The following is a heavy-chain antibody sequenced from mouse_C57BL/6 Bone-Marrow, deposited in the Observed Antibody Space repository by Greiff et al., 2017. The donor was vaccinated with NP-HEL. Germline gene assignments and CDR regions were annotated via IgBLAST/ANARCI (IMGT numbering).Heavy chain of an antibody. J-gene: IGHJ2*01. CDR3: ARRTYYGSSYVGFDY. V-gene: IGHV1-55*01. CDR2: IYPGSGST. D-gene: IGHD1-1*01. CDR1: GYTFTSYW. Sequence: VQLQQPGAELVKPGASVKMSCKASGYTFTSYWITWVKQRPGQGLEWIGDIYPGSGSTNYNEKFKSKATLTVDTSSSTAYMQLSSLTSEDSAVYYCARRTYYGSSYVGFDYWGQGTTLTVSS.